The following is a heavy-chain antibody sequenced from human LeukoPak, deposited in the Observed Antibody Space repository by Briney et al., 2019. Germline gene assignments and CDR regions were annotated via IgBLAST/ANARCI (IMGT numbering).Heavy chain of an antibody. CDR3: ARVFIYRVVVTAIYYFDY. D-gene: IGHD2-21*02. Sequence: SETLSLTCAGYGGSFSGYYWSWIRRPPGKGLEWIGEINHSGSTNYNPSLKSRVTISVDTSKNQFSLKLSSVTAADTAVYYCARVFIYRVVVTAIYYFDYWGQGTLVTVSS. CDR1: GGSFSGYY. J-gene: IGHJ4*02. CDR2: INHSGST. V-gene: IGHV4-34*01.